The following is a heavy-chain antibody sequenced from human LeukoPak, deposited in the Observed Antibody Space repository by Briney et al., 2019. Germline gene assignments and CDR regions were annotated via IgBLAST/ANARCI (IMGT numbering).Heavy chain of an antibody. Sequence: GGSLRLSCAASGFIFNDYWMSWVRQAPGKGLEWVVNINQDGSEKYYVDSTRGRFTSSRDNRKNLVYLEMNSLRVDDTAVYYCARSSWGSSTNSWGQGTLVTVSS. D-gene: IGHD3-16*01. CDR2: INQDGSEK. CDR3: ARSSWGSSTNS. J-gene: IGHJ5*02. V-gene: IGHV3-7*01. CDR1: GFIFNDYW.